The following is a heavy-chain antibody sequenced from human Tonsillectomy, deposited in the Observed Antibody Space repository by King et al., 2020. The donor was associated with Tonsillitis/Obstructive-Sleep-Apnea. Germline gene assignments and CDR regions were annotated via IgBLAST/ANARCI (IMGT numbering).Heavy chain of an antibody. J-gene: IGHJ4*02. V-gene: IGHV5-51*01. CDR1: GYSFTTYW. Sequence: QLVQSGAEVKKPGESLKISCKGSGYSFTTYWIGWVRHRPGKGREWLGIIFPCDSVTSYSPPSQAQVTISADKSLSTAYLHWSSLKASDTAMYYCARRIFGMTTASYFDYWGQGTLVTVSS. CDR2: IFPCDSVT. CDR3: ARRIFGMTTASYFDY. D-gene: IGHD4-17*01.